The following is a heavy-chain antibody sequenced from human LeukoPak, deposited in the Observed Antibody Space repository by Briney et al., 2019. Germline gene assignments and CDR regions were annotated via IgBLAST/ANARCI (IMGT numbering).Heavy chain of an antibody. CDR2: IYVGDSDT. D-gene: IGHD3-22*01. J-gene: IGHJ5*02. CDR3: ARVVDYDTSGYQTKNWFDP. V-gene: IGHV5-51*01. Sequence: EESLKISCKGSGNSFTTYWIGWVRQMPGKGLEWMGIIYVGDSDTRYRPSFQGQVTISADKSINTAYLQWSSLKASDTAMYYCARVVDYDTSGYQTKNWFDPWGQGTLVTVSS. CDR1: GNSFTTYW.